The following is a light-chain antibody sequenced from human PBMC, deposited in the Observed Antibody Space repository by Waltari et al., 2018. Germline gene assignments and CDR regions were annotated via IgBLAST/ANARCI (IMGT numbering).Light chain of an antibody. CDR1: QGISNS. J-gene: IGKJ1*01. V-gene: IGKV1-NL1*01. CDR2: AAS. CDR3: QQYYSTLLAWT. Sequence: DIQMTQSPSSLSASVVDRVTITCRASQGISNSLAWYQQKPGKAPKLLLYAASRLESGVPSRFSGSGSGTDYTLTISSLQPEDFATYYCQQYYSTLLAWTFGQGTKVEIK.